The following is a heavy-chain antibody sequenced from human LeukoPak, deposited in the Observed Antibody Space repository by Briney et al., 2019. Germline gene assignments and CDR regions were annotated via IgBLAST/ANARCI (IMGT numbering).Heavy chain of an antibody. J-gene: IGHJ6*03. CDR1: GYTFTSYY. V-gene: IGHV1-46*01. D-gene: IGHD3-10*01. CDR3: AREPPPIWFGELSPHYYYYYMDV. CDR2: INPSGGST. Sequence: ASVKVSCKASGYTFTSYYMHWVRQAPGQGLEWMGIINPSGGSTSYAQKFQGRVTMTRDTSTSTVYMELSSLRSEDTAVYYCAREPPPIWFGELSPHYYYYYMDVWGKGTTVTISS.